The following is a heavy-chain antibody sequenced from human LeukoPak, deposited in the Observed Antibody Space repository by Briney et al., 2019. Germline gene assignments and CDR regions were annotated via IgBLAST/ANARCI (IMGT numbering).Heavy chain of an antibody. CDR3: AYSGSYGHLGY. CDR2: IYSSVST. V-gene: IGHV4-39*01. Sequence: SETLSLTCTVSGGSISSSSYYWGWIRQPPGKGLEWIGSIYSSVSTYYNPSLKSRVTISVDTSKNQFSLRLSSVTAADTALYYCAYSGSYGHLGYWGQGIPVTVSS. D-gene: IGHD1-26*01. CDR1: GGSISSSSYY. J-gene: IGHJ4*02.